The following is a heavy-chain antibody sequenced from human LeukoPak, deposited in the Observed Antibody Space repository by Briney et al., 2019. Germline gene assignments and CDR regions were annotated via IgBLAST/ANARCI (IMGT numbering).Heavy chain of an antibody. D-gene: IGHD3-16*02. CDR1: GYTLTELS. CDR3: ATDEYDYVWGSYRYMIY. J-gene: IGHJ4*02. CDR2: FDPEDGET. V-gene: IGHV1-24*01. Sequence: GASVKVSCKVSGYTLTELSMHWVRQAPGKGLEWMGGFDPEDGETIYAQKFQGRVTMTEDTSTDTAYMELSSLRSEDTAVYYCATDEYDYVWGSYRYMIYWGQGTLVTVSS.